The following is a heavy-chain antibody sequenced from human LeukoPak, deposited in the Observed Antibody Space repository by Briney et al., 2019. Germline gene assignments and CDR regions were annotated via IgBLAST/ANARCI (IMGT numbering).Heavy chain of an antibody. V-gene: IGHV3-23*01. Sequence: GGPLRLSCAASGFTFSSYAMSWVRQAPGKGLEWVSAISGSGGSTYYADSVKGRFTISRDNSKNTLYLQMNSLRAEDTAVYYCAKDTREYYYDSSGYYHADFQHWGQGTLVTVSS. D-gene: IGHD3-22*01. CDR3: AKDTREYYYDSSGYYHADFQH. CDR2: ISGSGGST. CDR1: GFTFSSYA. J-gene: IGHJ1*01.